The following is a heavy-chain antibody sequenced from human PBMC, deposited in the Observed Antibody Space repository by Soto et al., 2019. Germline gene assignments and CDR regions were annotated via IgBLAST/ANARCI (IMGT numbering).Heavy chain of an antibody. CDR1: GYTFTNYI. D-gene: IGHD6-19*01. J-gene: IGHJ4*02. Sequence: QAQIVQSGVEVKKPGASVKISCKDSGYTFTNYITHWVRQAPGQRLEWMGWINAANGNTKYSQKFQGRVTITRDTSATTVYMDLNSLKSEDTAVYYCAKEPAVAGMSALDFWGQGTLVTVSS. CDR3: AKEPAVAGMSALDF. CDR2: INAANGNT. V-gene: IGHV1-3*01.